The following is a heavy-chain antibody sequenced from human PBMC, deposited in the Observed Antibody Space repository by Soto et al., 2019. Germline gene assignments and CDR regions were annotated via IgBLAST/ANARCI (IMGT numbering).Heavy chain of an antibody. D-gene: IGHD3-22*01. V-gene: IGHV5-51*01. CDR3: AFRVHGYDPGKYYDGMDV. CDR1: GYSFTSYW. J-gene: IGHJ6*02. CDR2: IYPGDSDT. Sequence: PGESLKISCKGSGYSFTSYWIGWVRQMPGKGLEWMEVIYPGDSDTRYSPSFQGQVTISADKSISTAYLQWSSLKASDTAMYYFAFRVHGYDPGKYYDGMDVWGQGTTVTVSS.